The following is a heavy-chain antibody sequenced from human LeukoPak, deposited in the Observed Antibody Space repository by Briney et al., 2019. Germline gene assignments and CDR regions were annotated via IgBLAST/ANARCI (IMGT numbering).Heavy chain of an antibody. CDR3: ARDVGSQDY. J-gene: IGHJ4*02. CDR1: RFTFSNYW. CDR2: IKQDGSEK. D-gene: IGHD3-16*01. Sequence: GGSLRLSCAASRFTFSNYWMSWVRQAPGKGLEWVANIKQDGSEKYYVDSVEGRFTISRDNAKNSLYLQMISLRAEDTAVYYCARDVGSQDYWGQGTLVTVSS. V-gene: IGHV3-7*01.